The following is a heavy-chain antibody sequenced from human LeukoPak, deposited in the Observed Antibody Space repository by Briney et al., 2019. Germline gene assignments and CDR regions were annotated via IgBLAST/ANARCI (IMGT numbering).Heavy chain of an antibody. V-gene: IGHV3-30-3*02. CDR1: GFTFRSYD. Sequence: GRSLRLSCAASGFTFRSYDMHWLRQAPGKGLEWVAVKSYDGSNKYYADSVKGRFTISRDNSKNTLYLQMSSLGAGDAAVYYCAKTTVTMTPVTRSDYWGQGTLVTVSS. D-gene: IGHD4-17*01. CDR2: KSYDGSNK. CDR3: AKTTVTMTPVTRSDY. J-gene: IGHJ4*02.